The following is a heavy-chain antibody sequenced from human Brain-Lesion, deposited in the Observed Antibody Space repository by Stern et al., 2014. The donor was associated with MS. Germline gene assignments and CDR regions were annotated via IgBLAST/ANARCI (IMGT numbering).Heavy chain of an antibody. CDR1: GDSVSSNSAA. CDR2: TYYRSKWYY. Sequence: QVQLMQSGPGLMKPSQTLAITCAISGDSVSSNSAAWNWIRQSPSRGLEWLGRTYYRSKWYYQYAESVKSRITINADTSTNQFSLQLNSVTPEDTAVYLCAKGYNWFDSWGQGTVVTVS. J-gene: IGHJ5*01. CDR3: AKGYNWFDS. V-gene: IGHV6-1*01.